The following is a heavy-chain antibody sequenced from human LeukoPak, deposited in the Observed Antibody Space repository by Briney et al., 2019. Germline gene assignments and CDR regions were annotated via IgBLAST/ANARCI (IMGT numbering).Heavy chain of an antibody. V-gene: IGHV3-7*01. J-gene: IGHJ2*01. CDR1: GISLSSLW. Sequence: PGGSLRLSCAASGISLSSLWMSWFRQAPGKGLEWVADIRQDGSDEHYVASVKGRFTISRDSTFLFLQMDSLRAEDTAVYYCAGGQGWHFDLWGRGTLITVSS. D-gene: IGHD2-15*01. CDR3: AGGQGWHFDL. CDR2: IRQDGSDE.